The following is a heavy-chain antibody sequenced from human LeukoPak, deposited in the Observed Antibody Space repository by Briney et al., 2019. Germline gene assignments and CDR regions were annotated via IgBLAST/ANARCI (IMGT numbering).Heavy chain of an antibody. V-gene: IGHV1-18*01. CDR3: ARGDCSGGSCYGGYYYYGMDV. D-gene: IGHD2-15*01. J-gene: IGHJ6*02. Sequence: GASVKVSCKASGYTFTSYGISWVRQAPGQGLEWMGWISAYNGNTNYAQKLQGRVTMTTDTSTSTAYMELRSLRSDDTAVYYCARGDCSGGSCYGGYYYYGMDVWGQGTTVTVSS. CDR1: GYTFTSYG. CDR2: ISAYNGNT.